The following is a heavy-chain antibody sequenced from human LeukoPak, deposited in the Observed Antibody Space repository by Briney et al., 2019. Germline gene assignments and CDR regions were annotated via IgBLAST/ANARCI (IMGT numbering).Heavy chain of an antibody. D-gene: IGHD6-19*01. CDR2: INHSGST. V-gene: IGHV4-34*01. CDR1: GGSISSYY. Sequence: PSETLSLTCTVSGGSISSYYWGWIRQPPGKGLEWIGEINHSGSTNYNPSLKSRVTISVDTSKNQFSLKLSSVTAADTAVHYCARTLRGVSSGWYTPVYFDYWGQGTLVTVSS. J-gene: IGHJ4*02. CDR3: ARTLRGVSSGWYTPVYFDY.